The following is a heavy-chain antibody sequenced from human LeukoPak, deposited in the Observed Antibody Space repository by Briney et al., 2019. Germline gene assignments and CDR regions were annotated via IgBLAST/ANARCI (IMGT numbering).Heavy chain of an antibody. CDR2: IKSKNDGGTT. CDR1: GFTFSNTW. V-gene: IGHV3-15*01. J-gene: IGHJ4*02. Sequence: GGSLRLSCVASGFTFSNTWMNWVRQAPGKGLEWVGLIKSKNDGGTTDYAAPVKGRFTISRDDSKNTLYLQMNSLRAEDTATYYCARGTSGIAAAGYLDSWGQGTLVTVSS. CDR3: ARGTSGIAAAGYLDS. D-gene: IGHD6-13*01.